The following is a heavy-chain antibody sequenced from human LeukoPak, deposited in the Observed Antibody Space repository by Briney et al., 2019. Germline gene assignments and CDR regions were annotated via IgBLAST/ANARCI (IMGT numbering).Heavy chain of an antibody. J-gene: IGHJ4*02. Sequence: ASVKVSCKVSGYTLTELSMHWVRQAPGKGLEWMGGFDPEDGETIYAQKFQGRVTMTEDTSTDTAYMELSSLRSEDTAVYYCATAWGIAAAGTTAAFDYWGQGTLVTVSS. V-gene: IGHV1-24*01. CDR3: ATAWGIAAAGTTAAFDY. CDR2: FDPEDGET. D-gene: IGHD6-13*01. CDR1: GYTLTELS.